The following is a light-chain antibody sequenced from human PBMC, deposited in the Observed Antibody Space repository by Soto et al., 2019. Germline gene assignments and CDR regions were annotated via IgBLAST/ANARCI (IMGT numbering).Light chain of an antibody. CDR1: SSDVGGYNY. J-gene: IGLJ2*01. CDR3: SSYAGGNNVV. Sequence: QSALTQPPSASGSPGQSVTISRTGTSSDVGGYNYVSWYQQHPGKAPKLMIYEVSKRPSGVPDRCSGSKSGNTASLTVSGLQAEDEADYYCSSYAGGNNVVFGGGTKLTVL. CDR2: EVS. V-gene: IGLV2-8*01.